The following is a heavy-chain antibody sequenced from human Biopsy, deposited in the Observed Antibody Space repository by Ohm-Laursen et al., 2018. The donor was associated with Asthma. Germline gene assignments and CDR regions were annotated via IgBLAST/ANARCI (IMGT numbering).Heavy chain of an antibody. CDR2: MSFDGRQT. Sequence: SLRLSCAASGFTFSSYAMSWVRQAPGKGLEWAAVMSFDGRQTYYADSVRGRFTVSRDDSRDTLYLHLNSLTAEDTAVYFCARGGYCSGVTCFPFDRWGQGTRVSASS. D-gene: IGHD6-19*01. J-gene: IGHJ4*02. V-gene: IGHV3-30*03. CDR3: ARGGYCSGVTCFPFDR. CDR1: GFTFSSYA.